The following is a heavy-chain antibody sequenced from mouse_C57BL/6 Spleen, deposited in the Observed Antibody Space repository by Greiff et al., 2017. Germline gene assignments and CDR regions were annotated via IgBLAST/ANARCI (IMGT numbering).Heavy chain of an antibody. CDR1: GFSLTSYG. CDR3: ARESSTASSYGGYFDV. V-gene: IGHV2-6*01. J-gene: IGHJ1*03. D-gene: IGHD1-1*01. Sequence: QVQLQQSGPGLVAPSQSLSITCTVSGFSLTSYGVDWVRQSPGKGLEWLGVIWGVGSTNYNSALKSRLSISKDNSKSQVFLKMNSLQTDDTAMYYCARESSTASSYGGYFDVWGTGTTVTVSS. CDR2: IWGVGST.